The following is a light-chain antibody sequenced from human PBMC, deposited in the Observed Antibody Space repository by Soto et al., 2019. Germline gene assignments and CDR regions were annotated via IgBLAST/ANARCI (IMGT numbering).Light chain of an antibody. Sequence: ILMTQSPATLSVSPGERVTLSCRASQSVSNNLAWYQQKPGQAPRLLIYGASTRATGIPARFSGGGSGTEFTLTISSLNSEDFSVYYCQHHNNWPYTFGQGTRLEIK. CDR3: QHHNNWPYT. V-gene: IGKV3-15*01. CDR1: QSVSNN. J-gene: IGKJ5*01. CDR2: GAS.